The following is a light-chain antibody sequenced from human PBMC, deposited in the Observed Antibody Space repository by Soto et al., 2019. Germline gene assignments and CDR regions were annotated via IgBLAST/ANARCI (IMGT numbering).Light chain of an antibody. Sequence: QSVLTQPASVSGSPGQSITISCTGTSSDVGGYNYVSWYQQHPGKAPKLLIYEVSNRPSGVSNRFYGSKSGNTASLTIAGLQAEDEADYYCSSYTSDTTRVFGTGTKVTVL. J-gene: IGLJ1*01. CDR3: SSYTSDTTRV. V-gene: IGLV2-14*01. CDR1: SSDVGGYNY. CDR2: EVS.